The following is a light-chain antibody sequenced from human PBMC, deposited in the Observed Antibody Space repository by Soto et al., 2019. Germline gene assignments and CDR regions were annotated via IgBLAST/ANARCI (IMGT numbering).Light chain of an antibody. CDR2: GAS. V-gene: IGKV1-9*01. J-gene: IGKJ3*01. CDR1: QGISNY. Sequence: IQLTQSPSSLSATVGDRVTITCRASQGISNYLVWYQQKPGKAPNLLIYGASTLQSGVPSRFSGSGSGTDFTLTIDSLQPEDVATYYCQQLNNYSRTLGPGTKVDIK. CDR3: QQLNNYSRT.